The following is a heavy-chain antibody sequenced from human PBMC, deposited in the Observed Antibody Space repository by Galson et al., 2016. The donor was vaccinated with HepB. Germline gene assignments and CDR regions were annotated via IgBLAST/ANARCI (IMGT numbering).Heavy chain of an antibody. CDR1: GVSTNSYY. D-gene: IGHD5-24*01. J-gene: IGHJ2*01. V-gene: IGHV4-59*01. CDR2: VYNGGST. CDR3: ARDRGSDGPRDWYFDL. Sequence: ETLSLTCTVSGVSTNSYYWSWIRQPPGKGLEWIGYVYNGGSTNYNPSLKSRVTISVDTPKNAFSLRLTSVTPADTAIYYCARDRGSDGPRDWYFDLWGRGTLVTVSS.